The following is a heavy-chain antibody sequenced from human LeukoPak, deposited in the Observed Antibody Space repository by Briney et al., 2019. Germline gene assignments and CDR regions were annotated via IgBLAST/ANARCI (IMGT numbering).Heavy chain of an antibody. CDR1: GTSFSGYY. J-gene: IGHJ4*02. CDR3: ARRLYDQTGFDY. D-gene: IGHD1-1*01. Sequence: SETLSLTCAVYGTSFSGYYWSWIRRPPGKGLEWIGEITYSGTTHYNPSLKSRLTMSVDTSKNQFSLKLSSVTAAATAVYCCARRLYDQTGFDYWGQGTLVTVSS. V-gene: IGHV4-34*01. CDR2: ITYSGTT.